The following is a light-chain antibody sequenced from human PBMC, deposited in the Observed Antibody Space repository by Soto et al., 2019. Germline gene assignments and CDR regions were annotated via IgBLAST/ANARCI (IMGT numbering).Light chain of an antibody. CDR3: QQLNSYPRT. CDR1: QGIGSY. J-gene: IGKJ1*01. CDR2: LAS. V-gene: IGKV1-9*01. Sequence: DVQLTQSPSFLSTSVGDRVTITCRASQGIGSYLAWYQQKPGKAPKFLICLASTLQSGVPSRFSGSGSGTEFNITITNLQPEDFATYYCQQLNSYPRTFGQGTKVEI.